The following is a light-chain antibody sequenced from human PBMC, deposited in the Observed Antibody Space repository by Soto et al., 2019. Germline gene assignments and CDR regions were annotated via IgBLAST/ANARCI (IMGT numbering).Light chain of an antibody. CDR2: SAS. J-gene: IGKJ1*01. CDR3: QQYGSSPRT. Sequence: IVLTQSPGTLSLSPWKISTLSGRSGQSVSSSYLAWYQQKPGQAPRLLIYSASSRATGISDRFSGSGSGTDFTLTISRLEPEDFAVYYCQQYGSSPRTFGQGTELDIK. V-gene: IGKV3-20*01. CDR1: QSVSSSY.